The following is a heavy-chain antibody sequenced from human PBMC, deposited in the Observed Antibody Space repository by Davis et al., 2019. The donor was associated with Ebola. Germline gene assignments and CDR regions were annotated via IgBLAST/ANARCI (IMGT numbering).Heavy chain of an antibody. J-gene: IGHJ4*02. CDR1: GYTFSDYH. V-gene: IGHV1-46*01. CDR3: ARDWWGSSSWYAF. D-gene: IGHD6-13*01. Sequence: ASVKVSCKASGYTFSDYHIHWVRQAPGQGLEWMGKIDPKRESSSYAQKFQGRVSLTRDTSRNTVYMEVNSLRFEDTAVYFCARDWWGSSSWYAFWGQGTLVTVSS. CDR2: IDPKRESS.